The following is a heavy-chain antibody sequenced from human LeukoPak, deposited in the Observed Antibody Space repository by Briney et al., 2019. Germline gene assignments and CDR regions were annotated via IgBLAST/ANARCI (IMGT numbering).Heavy chain of an antibody. CDR2: MNPNSGNT. Sequence: GASVKVSCKASGYTFTNYDINWVRQATGQGLEWMGWMNPNSGNTGYAQKFQGRVTMTRNTSISTAYLQWSSLKASDTAMYYCARQPADLTSFDYWGQGTLVTVSS. CDR1: GYTFTNYD. V-gene: IGHV1-8*01. J-gene: IGHJ4*02. CDR3: ARQPADLTSFDY.